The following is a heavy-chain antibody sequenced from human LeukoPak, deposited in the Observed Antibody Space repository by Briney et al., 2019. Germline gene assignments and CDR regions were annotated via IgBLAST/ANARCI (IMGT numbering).Heavy chain of an antibody. V-gene: IGHV3-48*03. J-gene: IGHJ5*02. CDR1: GFSLDNFE. D-gene: IGHD3/OR15-3a*01. CDR2: VDNDGWAT. CDR3: ARDLFGRSLDP. Sequence: GGSLRLSCAASGFSLDNFEMTWVRQAPGKGLEWIAYVDNDGWATSYYADSVKGRFTITRDDAKNSLYLQMDSLTVEDTAVYYCARDLFGRSLDPWGQGTLVSVSS.